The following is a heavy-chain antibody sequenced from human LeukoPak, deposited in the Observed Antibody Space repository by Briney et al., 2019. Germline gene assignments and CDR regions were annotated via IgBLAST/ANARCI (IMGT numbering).Heavy chain of an antibody. Sequence: SQTLSLTCGVSGGSISSGGYSWTWIRQPPGKGLEWIGYIYYSGSTNYNPSLKSRVTFSVDTSKNQFSLHLSSVTAADTAVYFCARGRSHLDYWGQGTLVTVSS. D-gene: IGHD6-13*01. CDR2: IYYSGST. V-gene: IGHV4-30-4*07. CDR3: ARGRSHLDY. CDR1: GGSISSGGYS. J-gene: IGHJ4*02.